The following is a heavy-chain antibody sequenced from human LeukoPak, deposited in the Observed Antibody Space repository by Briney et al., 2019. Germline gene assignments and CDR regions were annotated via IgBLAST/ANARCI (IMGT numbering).Heavy chain of an antibody. Sequence: GASVKVSCKVSGYTLTELSMHWVRQAPGKGLEWMGGFDPEDGETIYAQKFQGRVTMTEDTSTDTAYMELSSLRSEDTAVYYCATRMTTVTTPWYYYGMDVWGQGTTVTVSS. CDR2: FDPEDGET. CDR3: ATRMTTVTTPWYYYGMDV. D-gene: IGHD4-17*01. CDR1: GYTLTELS. J-gene: IGHJ6*02. V-gene: IGHV1-24*01.